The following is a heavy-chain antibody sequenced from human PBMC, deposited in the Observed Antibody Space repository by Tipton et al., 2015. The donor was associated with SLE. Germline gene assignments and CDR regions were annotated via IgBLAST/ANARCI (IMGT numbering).Heavy chain of an antibody. CDR3: ARDPRLNWDYGTYFDY. J-gene: IGHJ4*02. V-gene: IGHV4-38-2*02. CDR2: MSHSESEIA. Sequence: TLSLTCVVSGYSVTSGDHWGWIRQPPGKGLEWVGSMSHSESEIAYANPSLKSRVTMSVDTSNNQFSLNLKSVTAADTAVYYCARDPRLNWDYGTYFDYWGQGTLVTVSS. CDR1: GYSVTSGDH. D-gene: IGHD3-16*01.